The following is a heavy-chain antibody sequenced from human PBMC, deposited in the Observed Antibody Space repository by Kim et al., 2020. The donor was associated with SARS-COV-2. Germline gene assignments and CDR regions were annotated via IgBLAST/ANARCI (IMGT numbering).Heavy chain of an antibody. J-gene: IGHJ6*04. CDR3: SRGHTVVVPSPILGLGPIYFYYNMDV. Sequence: SETLSLTCGVYGGSLSGYSWSWIRQPPGKGLEWIGEINHSGGTNYSPSLKSRVAMPVDTSKNQFSLRLRSVTAADMAVYYCSRGHTVVVPSPILGLGPIYFYYNMDVWGRGTTVTVSS. D-gene: IGHD2-2*01. CDR2: INHSGGT. CDR1: GGSLSGYS. V-gene: IGHV4-34*01.